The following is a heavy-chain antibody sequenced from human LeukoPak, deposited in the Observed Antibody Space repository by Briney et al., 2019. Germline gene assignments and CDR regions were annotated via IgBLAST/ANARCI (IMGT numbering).Heavy chain of an antibody. D-gene: IGHD3-22*01. J-gene: IGHJ4*02. CDR1: GGSISSYY. CDR3: ARSSSDYTQTGFDY. V-gene: IGHV4-4*07. Sequence: ETLSLTCTVSGGSISSYYWSWIRQPAGKGLEWIGRIYITGITNYNPSLKSRVTMSLETSKNQYSLKLSSVTAADTAVYYCARSSSDYTQTGFDYWGQGTLVTVSS. CDR2: IYITGIT.